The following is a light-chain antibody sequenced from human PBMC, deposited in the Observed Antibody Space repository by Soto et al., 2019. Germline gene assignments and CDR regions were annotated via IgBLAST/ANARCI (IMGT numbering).Light chain of an antibody. CDR2: EVS. V-gene: IGLV2-14*01. Sequence: QSVLTQPASVSGSPGQSITISCTGTSSDVGGYNYVSWYQQHPGKAPKLMIYEVSNRPSGVSNRFSGSKSGNTASLTISGLQAEDEAYYYCSSYTSSSTLDYVFGTGTKVTVL. CDR1: SSDVGGYNY. CDR3: SSYTSSSTLDYV. J-gene: IGLJ1*01.